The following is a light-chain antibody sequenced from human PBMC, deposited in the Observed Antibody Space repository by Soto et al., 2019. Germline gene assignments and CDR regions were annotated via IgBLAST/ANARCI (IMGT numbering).Light chain of an antibody. CDR1: QSVSSD. Sequence: VVTQSPATLSVFPGETATLSCRASQSVSSDLAWYQQRPGQAPRLLIYGASTRATGIPARFRGSGSGTEFRLTISSLPSEDFATCDCPQYNTWHPIMAFGRCTKVDIK. CDR2: GAS. V-gene: IGKV3-15*01. CDR3: PQYNTWHPIMA. J-gene: IGKJ4*01.